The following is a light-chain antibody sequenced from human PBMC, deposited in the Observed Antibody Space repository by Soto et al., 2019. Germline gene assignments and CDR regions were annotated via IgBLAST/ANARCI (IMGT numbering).Light chain of an antibody. J-gene: IGLJ1*01. V-gene: IGLV2-14*03. CDR2: DVS. CDR1: SSDVGSYKY. CDR3: NSYTSSSTLV. Sequence: QSALTQPASVSGSPGQSITISCTGTSSDVGSYKYVSWYQQHPGKAPKLMIYDVSNRPSGVSNRFSGSTSGNTASLTISGLRAEDEADYYCNSYTSSSTLVFGTGTKLTVL.